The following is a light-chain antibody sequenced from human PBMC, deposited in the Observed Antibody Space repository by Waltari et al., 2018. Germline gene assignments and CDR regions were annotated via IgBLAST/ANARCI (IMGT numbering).Light chain of an antibody. CDR2: RND. J-gene: IGLJ3*02. CDR1: SANTGRNV. CDR3: AAWDDSLTVR. V-gene: IGLV1-47*01. Sequence: QSVLPQPPSASATPGQRATTPCSGSSANTGRNVVCWYPHLPGTAPKLLIYRNDPRPSGVPDRFSGSRSGTSASLAISGLRSEDEADYYCAAWDDSLTVRFGGGTKLTVL.